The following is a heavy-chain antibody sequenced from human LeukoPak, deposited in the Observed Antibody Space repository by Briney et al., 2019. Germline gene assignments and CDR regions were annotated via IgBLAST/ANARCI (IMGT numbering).Heavy chain of an antibody. Sequence: VASVKVSCKASGYAFTSYDINWVRQAPGQGLEWRGWMNPKSGNTDYAQKFQGRVTMTRNTSISTAYMELSSLRSEDTAVYYCASSYSVTYYYYYGMDVWGQGTTVTVSS. J-gene: IGHJ6*02. D-gene: IGHD1-26*01. CDR3: ASSYSVTYYYYYGMDV. CDR1: GYAFTSYD. V-gene: IGHV1-8*01. CDR2: MNPKSGNT.